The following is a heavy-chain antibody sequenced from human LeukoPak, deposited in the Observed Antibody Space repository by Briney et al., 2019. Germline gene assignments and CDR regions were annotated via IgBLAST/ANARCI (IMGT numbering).Heavy chain of an antibody. CDR2: SIPIFGTA. CDR1: GGTFSSYA. J-gene: IGHJ4*02. Sequence: SVKVSCKASGGTFSSYAISWVRQAPGQGLEWMGGSIPIFGTANYAQKFQGRVTITADESTSTAYMELSSLRSEDTAVYYCARITEQWLGYFDYWGQGTLVTVSS. V-gene: IGHV1-69*13. D-gene: IGHD6-19*01. CDR3: ARITEQWLGYFDY.